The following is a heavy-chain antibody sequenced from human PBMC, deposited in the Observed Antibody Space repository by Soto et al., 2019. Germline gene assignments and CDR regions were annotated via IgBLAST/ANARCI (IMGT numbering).Heavy chain of an antibody. CDR3: ARDIGFHYGMDV. CDR1: GVSISSNNW. Sequence: SETLSLTCAVSGVSISSNNWWSWVRQPPGKGLEWIGYIYYSGSTYYNPSLKSRVTISVDTSKNQFSLKLSSVTAADTAVYYCARDIGFHYGMDVWGQGTTVTVSS. CDR2: IYYSGST. D-gene: IGHD1-26*01. J-gene: IGHJ6*02. V-gene: IGHV4-4*02.